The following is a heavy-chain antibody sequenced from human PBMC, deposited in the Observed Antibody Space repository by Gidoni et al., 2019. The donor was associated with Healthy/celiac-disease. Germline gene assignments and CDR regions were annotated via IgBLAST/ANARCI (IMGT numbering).Heavy chain of an antibody. CDR2: IGYDGSNK. CDR1: GFTFSSYG. D-gene: IGHD4-17*01. J-gene: IGHJ4*02. V-gene: IGHV3-33*01. CDR3: ARGTTYFDY. Sequence: QVQLVASGGGVVQPGRYLRLYCAASGFTFSSYGMHWVRQAPGKGLEWVGVIGYDGSNKYYADSVKGRFTISRDNSKNTLYLQMNSRRAEDTAVYYCARGTTYFDYWGQGTLVTVSS.